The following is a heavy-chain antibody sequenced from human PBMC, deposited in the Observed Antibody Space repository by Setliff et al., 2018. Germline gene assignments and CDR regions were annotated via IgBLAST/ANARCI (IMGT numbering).Heavy chain of an antibody. D-gene: IGHD2-15*01. Sequence: GGSLRLSCAASGFTISYYAIHWVRQAPGKGLEWVAVSRYAENYQYYADSAKGRFTISRDNSENTLYLQMNSLRPDDTAVYHCARSDGGSYYPYYFDFWGQGVLVTVSS. CDR1: GFTISYYA. J-gene: IGHJ4*02. V-gene: IGHV3-30-3*01. CDR2: SRYAENYQ. CDR3: ARSDGGSYYPYYFDF.